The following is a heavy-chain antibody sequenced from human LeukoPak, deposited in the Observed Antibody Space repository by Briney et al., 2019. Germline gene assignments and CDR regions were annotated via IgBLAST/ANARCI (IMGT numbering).Heavy chain of an antibody. Sequence: SVKVSCKASGGTFSSYAISWVRQAPGQGLEWMGGIIPIFGTANYAQKFQGRVTITADESTSTAYMELSSLRSEDTAVYYCARDAGYCTDGVCASGNWFDPWGQGTLVTVSS. CDR1: GGTFSSYA. CDR2: IIPIFGTA. J-gene: IGHJ5*02. V-gene: IGHV1-69*01. D-gene: IGHD2-8*01. CDR3: ARDAGYCTDGVCASGNWFDP.